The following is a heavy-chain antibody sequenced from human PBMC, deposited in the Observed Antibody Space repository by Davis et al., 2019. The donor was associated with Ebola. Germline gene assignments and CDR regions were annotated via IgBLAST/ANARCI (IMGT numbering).Heavy chain of an antibody. J-gene: IGHJ4*02. V-gene: IGHV1-3*01. D-gene: IGHD5-18*01. CDR2: INVGNGNT. CDR3: ARRIGHSYGKGDY. Sequence: AASVKVSCKASGYTFTSYAIHWVRQAPGQRLEWMGWINVGNGNTKYSQKFQGRVTITSDTSASTAYMELSSLRSEDTAVYYCARRIGHSYGKGDYWGQGTLVTVSS. CDR1: GYTFTSYA.